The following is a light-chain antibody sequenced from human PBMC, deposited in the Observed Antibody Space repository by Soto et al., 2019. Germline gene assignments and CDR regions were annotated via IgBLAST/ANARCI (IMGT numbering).Light chain of an antibody. Sequence: DIHITQSPSTLSASVGDRVAITCRASHSISSRLALYQQKPGKAPKLLIYKASTLKSGVPSRFSGSGSGTDFTLTIGSLQPDDFATYYCQQSYSTPITFGQGTKVDIK. CDR1: HSISSR. J-gene: IGKJ1*01. CDR2: KAS. V-gene: IGKV1-5*03. CDR3: QQSYSTPIT.